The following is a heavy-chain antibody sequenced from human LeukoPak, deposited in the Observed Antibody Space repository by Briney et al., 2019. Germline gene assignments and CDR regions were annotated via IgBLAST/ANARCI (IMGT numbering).Heavy chain of an antibody. D-gene: IGHD3-10*01. CDR1: GFTFSDFS. V-gene: IGHV3-23*01. CDR2: LSTSGAAT. CDR3: AKKGYAGSGTYSYYFDY. Sequence: GGSLRLSCATSGFTFSDFSMNWVRQAPGKGLEWVSTLSTSGAATYYADSVKGRFTISGDNSQNTLYLQMNSLRAEDTAVYYCAKKGYAGSGTYSYYFDYWGQGALVTVSS. J-gene: IGHJ4*02.